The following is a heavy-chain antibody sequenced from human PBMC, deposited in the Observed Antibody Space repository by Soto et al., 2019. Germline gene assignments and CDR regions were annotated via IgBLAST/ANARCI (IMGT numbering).Heavy chain of an antibody. V-gene: IGHV3-23*01. CDR3: AKDGIDPREYFDS. J-gene: IGHJ4*02. CDR1: GFTFSNYA. D-gene: IGHD1-1*01. CDR2: ISDSGGTS. Sequence: SGVSLRLSCAASGFTFSNYAMAWVRQAPGKGLQWVSSISDSGGTSYFANSVKGRFTISRDNSKNTMLLQMNSLRAEDTAVYYCAKDGIDPREYFDSWGQGTLVTVSS.